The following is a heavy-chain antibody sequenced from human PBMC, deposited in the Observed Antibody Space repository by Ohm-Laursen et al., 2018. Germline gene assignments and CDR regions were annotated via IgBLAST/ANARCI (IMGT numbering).Heavy chain of an antibody. D-gene: IGHD3-10*01. CDR1: GGSFSGYY. CDR3: ARAYYGSGYFQH. V-gene: IGHV4-34*01. J-gene: IGHJ1*01. CDR2: INHSGST. Sequence: PSQTLSLTCAVYGGSFSGYYWSWIRQPPGKGLEWIGEINHSGSTNYNPSLKSRVTISVDTSKNQFSLKLSSVTAADTAVYYCARAYYGSGYFQHWGQGTLVTVSS.